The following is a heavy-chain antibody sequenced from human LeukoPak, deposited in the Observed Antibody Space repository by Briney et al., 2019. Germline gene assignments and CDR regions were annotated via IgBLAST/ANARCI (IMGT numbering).Heavy chain of an antibody. CDR3: ARGIAAHY. J-gene: IGHJ4*02. CDR2: ISGSSSTI. V-gene: IGHV3-48*01. D-gene: IGHD6-13*01. CDR1: GFTFSSYS. Sequence: GGSLRLSCAASGFTFSSYSMNWVRQAPGKGLEWGSYISGSSSTICYADSVKGRFTISRDNGKNTLYLQMNSLRAEDTAVYYCARGIAAHYWGQGTLVTVSS.